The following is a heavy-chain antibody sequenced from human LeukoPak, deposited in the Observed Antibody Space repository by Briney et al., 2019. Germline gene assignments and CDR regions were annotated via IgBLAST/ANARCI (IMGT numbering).Heavy chain of an antibody. CDR3: ARRWPFDY. Sequence: SETLSLTCTVSGGSISSSSYYWGWIRQPPGKGLEWIGRIYYSESTYYNPPLKSRVTISVDTSKNQCSLKLSSVTAADTAVYYCARRWPFDYWGQGTLVTVSS. J-gene: IGHJ4*02. D-gene: IGHD2-15*01. V-gene: IGHV4-39*01. CDR1: GGSISSSSYY. CDR2: IYYSEST.